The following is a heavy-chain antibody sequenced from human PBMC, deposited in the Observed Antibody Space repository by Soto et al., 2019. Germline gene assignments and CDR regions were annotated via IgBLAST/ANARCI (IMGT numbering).Heavy chain of an antibody. CDR3: ARDVVVEQYFDS. CDR2: IITIFGTA. CDR1: GATFSSYA. V-gene: IGHV1-69*06. J-gene: IGHJ4*02. D-gene: IGHD2-15*01. Sequence: SVKVSCNAAGATFSSYAISWVRQGPGQGLEWMGGIITIFGTANYAQKFQGRVTITADKSTSTAYMELSSLRPEDTAVYYCARDVVVEQYFDSWGQGTLVTVSS.